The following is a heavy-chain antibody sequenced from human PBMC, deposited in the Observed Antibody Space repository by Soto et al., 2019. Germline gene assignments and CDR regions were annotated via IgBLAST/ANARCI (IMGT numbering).Heavy chain of an antibody. CDR3: AAMGGYFDYFDY. CDR1: GFTFSSYA. J-gene: IGHJ4*02. CDR2: ISYDGSNK. Sequence: GGSLRLSCAASGFTFSSYAIHWVRQAPGKGLEWVAVISYDGSNKYYADSVKGRFTISRDNSKNTLYLQMNSLRAEDTAVYYCAAMGGYFDYFDYWGQGTLVTVSS. V-gene: IGHV3-30-3*01. D-gene: IGHD3-22*01.